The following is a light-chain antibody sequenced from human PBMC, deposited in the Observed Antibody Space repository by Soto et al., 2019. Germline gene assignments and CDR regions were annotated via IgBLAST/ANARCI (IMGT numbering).Light chain of an antibody. CDR2: GAS. J-gene: IGKJ4*01. CDR3: QQYGSSPT. CDR1: QSVRSNF. Sequence: EIVLTHSPGTLSLSTMQIATLSCSSSQSVRSNFLAWYQQKPGQAPRLLIYGASSRATGIPDRFSGSGSGTDATLTINRLEPEDFAVYYCQQYGSSPTFGGVTKVDIK. V-gene: IGKV3-20*01.